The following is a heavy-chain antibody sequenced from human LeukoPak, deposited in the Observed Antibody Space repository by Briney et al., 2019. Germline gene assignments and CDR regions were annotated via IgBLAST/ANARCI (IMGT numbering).Heavy chain of an antibody. J-gene: IGHJ4*02. CDR1: GGSISSGSYY. CDR3: ARDSNWNQPYDY. Sequence: SQTLSLTCTVSGGSISSGSYYWSWIRQPAGKGLEWIGRIYTSGSTNYNPSLKSRVTISVDTSKNQFSLKLSSVTAADTAVYYCARDSNWNQPYDYWGQGTLVTVSS. CDR2: IYTSGST. V-gene: IGHV4-61*02. D-gene: IGHD1-1*01.